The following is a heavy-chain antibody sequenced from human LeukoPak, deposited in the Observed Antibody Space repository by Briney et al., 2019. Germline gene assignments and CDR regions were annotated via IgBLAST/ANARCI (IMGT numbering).Heavy chain of an antibody. D-gene: IGHD2-2*01. CDR1: GYTFTGYY. V-gene: IGHV1-2*02. CDR3: ARDVGEYCSSTSCYASDY. CDR2: INPNSGGT. Sequence: ASVKVSCKASGYTFTGYYIHWVRQAPGQGLEWMGWINPNSGGTNYAQKFQSRVTMTRDTSISTAYMELSRLRSDDTAVYYCARDVGEYCSSTSCYASDYWGQGTLVTVSS. J-gene: IGHJ4*02.